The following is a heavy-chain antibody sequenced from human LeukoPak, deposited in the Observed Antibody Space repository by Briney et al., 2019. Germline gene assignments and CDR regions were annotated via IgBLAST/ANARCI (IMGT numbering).Heavy chain of an antibody. CDR1: GGTFSSYA. Sequence: GASVKVSCKASGGTFSSYAISWVRQAPGQGLEWMGGIIPIFGTANYAQKFQGRVTITADGSTSTAYMELSSLRSEDTAVYYCARDTAMVRAYYYGMDVWGQGTTVTVSS. J-gene: IGHJ6*02. D-gene: IGHD5-18*01. V-gene: IGHV1-69*13. CDR3: ARDTAMVRAYYYGMDV. CDR2: IIPIFGTA.